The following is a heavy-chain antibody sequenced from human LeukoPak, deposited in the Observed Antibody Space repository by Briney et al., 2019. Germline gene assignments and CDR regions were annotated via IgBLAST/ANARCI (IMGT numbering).Heavy chain of an antibody. J-gene: IGHJ4*02. CDR1: GYTFSSYG. V-gene: IGHV1-18*01. D-gene: IGHD3-10*01. CDR2: ISAYNGNT. CDR3: ARDSPDGSGTYYNDSPDY. Sequence: ASVKASCKASGYTFSSYGISWVRQAPGQGLEWMGWISAYNGNTNYRQKLQGRVTMTTDTSTSTAYMDLRSLRSDDTAVYYCARDSPDGSGTYYNDSPDYWGQGTLLTVSS.